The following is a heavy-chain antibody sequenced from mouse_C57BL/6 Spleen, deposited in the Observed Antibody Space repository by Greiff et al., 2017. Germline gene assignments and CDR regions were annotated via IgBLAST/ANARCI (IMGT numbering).Heavy chain of an antibody. CDR3: SRVRTSWFAY. V-gene: IGHV1-64*01. CDR2: IHPNSGST. Sequence: QVQLQQPGAELVKPGASVKLSCKASGYTFTSYWMHWVKQRPGQGLEWIGMIHPNSGSTNYNEKFKSKATLTVDKSSSTAYMQLSSLTSEDSAVYYCSRVRTSWFAYWGQGTLVTVSA. J-gene: IGHJ3*01. CDR1: GYTFTSYW.